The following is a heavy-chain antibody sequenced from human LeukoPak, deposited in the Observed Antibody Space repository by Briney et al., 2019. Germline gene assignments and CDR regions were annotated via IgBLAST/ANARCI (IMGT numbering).Heavy chain of an antibody. CDR3: AKSYGDYGYFDL. CDR1: AFTFSNYE. CDR2: ISSSGATI. Sequence: PGRSLRLSCAASAFTFSNYEMNWVRQAPGMGLAWVSYISSSGATIYYADSVKGRFTISRDNAKNSLYLQMHSLRAEDTAVYYCAKSYGDYGYFDLWGRGTLVTVSS. D-gene: IGHD4-17*01. J-gene: IGHJ2*01. V-gene: IGHV3-48*03.